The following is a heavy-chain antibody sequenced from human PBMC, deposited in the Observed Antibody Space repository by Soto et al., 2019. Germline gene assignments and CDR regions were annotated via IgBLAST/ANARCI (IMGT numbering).Heavy chain of an antibody. Sequence: SDSLALSSTASGDSVRSGMDYGSWIRQPPGKGLEWIGYIYYSGSTNYNPSLKSRVTISVDTSKNQFSLKLSSVTAADTAVYYCARAGPLEMATQRGQGTLVTVPQ. CDR1: GDSVRSGMDY. V-gene: IGHV4-61*01. J-gene: IGHJ4*02. CDR3: ARAGPLEMATQ. D-gene: IGHD2-2*01. CDR2: IYYSGST.